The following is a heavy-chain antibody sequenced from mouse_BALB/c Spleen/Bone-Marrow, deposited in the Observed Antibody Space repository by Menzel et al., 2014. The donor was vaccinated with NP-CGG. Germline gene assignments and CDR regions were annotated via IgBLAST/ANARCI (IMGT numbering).Heavy chain of an antibody. CDR1: GFTFSSYA. CDR2: ISSGGST. D-gene: IGHD1-2*01. V-gene: IGHV5-6-5*01. J-gene: IGHJ3*01. Sequence: EVMLVESGGGLVKPGGSLKLSCAASGFTFSSYAMSWVRQTPEKRLEWVASISSGGSTYYPDSVKGRFTISRDNARNILYLQMSSLRSEDTAMYYCARGNGFEGFAYWGQGTLVTASA. CDR3: ARGNGFEGFAY.